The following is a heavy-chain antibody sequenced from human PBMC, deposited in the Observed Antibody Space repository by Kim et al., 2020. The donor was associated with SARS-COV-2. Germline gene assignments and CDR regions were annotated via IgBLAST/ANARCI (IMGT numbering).Heavy chain of an antibody. Sequence: GGSLRLSCAASGFTFSSYWMSWVRQAPGKGLEWVANIKQDGSEKYYVDSVKGRFTISRDNAKNSLYLQMNSLRAEDTAVYYCARDLIVWGSSGAFDYWGQGTLVTVSS. V-gene: IGHV3-7*01. CDR1: GFTFSSYW. CDR3: ARDLIVWGSSGAFDY. D-gene: IGHD3-22*01. J-gene: IGHJ4*02. CDR2: IKQDGSEK.